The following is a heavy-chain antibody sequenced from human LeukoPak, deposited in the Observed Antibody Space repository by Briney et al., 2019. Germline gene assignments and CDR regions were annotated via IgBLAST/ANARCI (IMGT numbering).Heavy chain of an antibody. CDR3: ARVGALETYYYDTSGPLGE. V-gene: IGHV3-30-3*01. CDR1: GFTFSSYA. D-gene: IGHD3-22*01. CDR2: ISYDGTNK. J-gene: IGHJ4*02. Sequence: PGRSLRLSCAASGFTFSSYAMHWVSQAPGKGLESVTIISYDGTNKFYADSVKGRFTISRDNSKNTLYLQMNSLRAEDTAVYYCARVGALETYYYDTSGPLGEGGQGTLVTVSA.